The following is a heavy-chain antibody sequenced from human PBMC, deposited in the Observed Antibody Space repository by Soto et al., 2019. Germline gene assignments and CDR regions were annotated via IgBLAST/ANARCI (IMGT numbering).Heavy chain of an antibody. CDR3: VREYSNSSSYGHYYYYGMAV. Sequence: QVQLVESGGGVVQPGRSLRLACAASGFTFSNYAMHWVRQAPGKGLEWVAIISSDETNTYYANSLKGRFTISRDNSKNTLFVQMNSLRAEDTAVYYCVREYSNSSSYGHYYYYGMAVWGQGTTVTVSS. V-gene: IGHV3-30-3*01. J-gene: IGHJ6*02. CDR2: ISSDETNT. CDR1: GFTFSNYA. D-gene: IGHD6-6*01.